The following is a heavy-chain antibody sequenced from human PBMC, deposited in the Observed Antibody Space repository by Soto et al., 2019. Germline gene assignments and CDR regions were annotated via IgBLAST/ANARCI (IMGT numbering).Heavy chain of an antibody. Sequence: VQLVESGGGLVKPGGSLRLSCAASGFTFSSYSMNWVRQAPGKGLEWVSSISSSSSYIYYADSVKNRFTISRDNAKNPLYVQMTRLTAEYTAAYYRARDQAMVRPMDGWSQGTTVTVSS. D-gene: IGHD3-10*01. CDR1: GFTFSSYS. J-gene: IGHJ6*02. CDR2: ISSSSSYI. CDR3: ARDQAMVRPMDG. V-gene: IGHV3-21*01.